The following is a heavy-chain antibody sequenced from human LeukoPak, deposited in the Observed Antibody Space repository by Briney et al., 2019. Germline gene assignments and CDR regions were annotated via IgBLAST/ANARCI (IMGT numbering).Heavy chain of an antibody. D-gene: IGHD6-13*01. J-gene: IGHJ6*03. V-gene: IGHV4-38-2*02. Sequence: PSETLSLTCSVSGYSISSGNYWGWIRLPPGQGLQWIGSIYHSGSTNYNPSLKSRVTISVDTSKNQFSLKLSSVTAADTAVYYCARVHSSSWYYYYYYMDVWGKGTTVTVSS. CDR1: GYSISSGNY. CDR3: ARVHSSSWYYYYYYMDV. CDR2: IYHSGST.